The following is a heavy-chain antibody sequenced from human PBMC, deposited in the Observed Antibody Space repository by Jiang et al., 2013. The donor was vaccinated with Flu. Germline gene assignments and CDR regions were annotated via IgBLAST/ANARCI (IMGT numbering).Heavy chain of an antibody. Sequence: GSGLVKPSETLSLNCSVSSSSISRGNYYWGWIRQPPGKGLEWIGVFYYNKKTYYNPSLESRVSMSVDASKNQFSLNLSSVTATDTAVYYCARVDGDSSGWYFFESWGQGTLVTVSS. V-gene: IGHV4-39*01. J-gene: IGHJ4*02. CDR2: FYYNKKT. D-gene: IGHD6-19*01. CDR1: SSSISRGNYY. CDR3: ARVDGDSSGWYFFES.